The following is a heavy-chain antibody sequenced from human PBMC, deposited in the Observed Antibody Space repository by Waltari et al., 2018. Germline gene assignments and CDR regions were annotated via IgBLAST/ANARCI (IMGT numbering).Heavy chain of an antibody. D-gene: IGHD6-13*01. CDR2: IYTSGST. V-gene: IGHV4-4*07. Sequence: QVQLQESGPGLVKPSETLSLPCPVSGGSISSYYWRWIRQPAGKGLEWIGRIYTSGSTNYNPSLKSRVTMSVDTSKNQFSLKLSSVTAADTAVYYCARDLGSSWGGNRYFDYWGQGTLVTVSS. CDR3: ARDLGSSWGGNRYFDY. CDR1: GGSISSYY. J-gene: IGHJ4*02.